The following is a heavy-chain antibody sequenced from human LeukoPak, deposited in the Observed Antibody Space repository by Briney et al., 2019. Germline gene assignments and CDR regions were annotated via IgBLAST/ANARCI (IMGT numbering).Heavy chain of an antibody. V-gene: IGHV1-46*01. CDR3: ARGPRDSYGTKRHFDY. Sequence: ASVKVSCKASGYTFTSYYMHWVRQAPGQGLEWMGIINPSGGSTSYAQKFQGRVTMTRDTSTSTVYMELSSLRSEDTAVYYRARGPRDSYGTKRHFDYWGQGTLVTVSS. D-gene: IGHD5-18*01. J-gene: IGHJ4*02. CDR1: GYTFTSYY. CDR2: INPSGGST.